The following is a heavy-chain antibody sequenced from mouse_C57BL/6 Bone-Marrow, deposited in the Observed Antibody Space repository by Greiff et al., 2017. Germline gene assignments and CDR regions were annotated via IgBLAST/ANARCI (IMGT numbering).Heavy chain of an antibody. V-gene: IGHV1-64*01. CDR3: ASGIYYDYDDY. CDR2: IHPNSGST. CDR1: GYTFTSYW. J-gene: IGHJ2*01. D-gene: IGHD2-4*01. Sequence: QVHVKQPGAELVKPGASVKLSCKASGYTFTSYWMHWVKQRPGQGLEWIGMIHPNSGSTNYNEKFKSKATLTVDKSSSTAYMQLSSLTSEDSAVYYCASGIYYDYDDYWGQGTTLTVSS.